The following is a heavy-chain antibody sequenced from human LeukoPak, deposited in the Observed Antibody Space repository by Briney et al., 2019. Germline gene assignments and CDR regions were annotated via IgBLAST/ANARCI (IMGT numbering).Heavy chain of an antibody. V-gene: IGHV1-24*01. CDR3: ATVDSGWQTEGYYGMDV. J-gene: IGHJ6*02. CDR1: GYILTELS. CDR2: FDPEDGET. Sequence: VKVSCKVSGYILTELSMHWVRQAPGKGLEWMGGFDPEDGETIYAQKFQGRVTMTEDTSTDTAYMELSSLRSEDTAVYYCATVDSGWQTEGYYGMDVWGQGTTVTVSS. D-gene: IGHD6-19*01.